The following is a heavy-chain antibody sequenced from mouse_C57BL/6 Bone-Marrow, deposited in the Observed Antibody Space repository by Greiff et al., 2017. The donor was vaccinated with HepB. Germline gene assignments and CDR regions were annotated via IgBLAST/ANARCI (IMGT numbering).Heavy chain of an antibody. D-gene: IGHD1-1*01. J-gene: IGHJ3*01. V-gene: IGHV5-6*01. CDR2: ISSGGSYT. Sequence: EVQWVESGGDLVKPGGSLKLSCAASGFTFSSYGMSWVRQTPDKRLEWVATISSGGSYTYYPDSVKGRFTISRDNAKNTLYLQMSSLKSEDTAMYYCARQHYYGSSYVWFAYWGQGTLVTVSA. CDR1: GFTFSSYG. CDR3: ARQHYYGSSYVWFAY.